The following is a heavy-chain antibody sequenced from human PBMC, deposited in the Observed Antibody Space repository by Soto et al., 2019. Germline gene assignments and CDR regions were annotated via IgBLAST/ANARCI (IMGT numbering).Heavy chain of an antibody. CDR2: ISTNGGST. D-gene: IGHD3-22*01. CDR1: GFTFSSYA. J-gene: IGHJ4*02. CDR3: VKGEYYYDSSGYYPFDY. Sequence: PGGSLRLSCSASGFTFSSYAMHWVRQAPGKGLEYVSSISTNGGSTHYADSVKGRFTISRDNSKNTQYLQMSSLRADDTAVYYCVKGEYYYDSSGYYPFDYCGQGTLVIVSS. V-gene: IGHV3-64D*06.